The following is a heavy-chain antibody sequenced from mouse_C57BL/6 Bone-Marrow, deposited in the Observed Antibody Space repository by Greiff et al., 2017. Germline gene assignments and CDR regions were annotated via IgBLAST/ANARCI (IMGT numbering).Heavy chain of an antibody. Sequence: QVQLQQSGPELVKPGASVKISCKASGYAFSSSWMNWVKQRPGKGLEWIGRIYPGDGDTNYNGKFKGKATLTADKSSSTAYMQLSSLTSEDSAVYFCARRDYGSISYAMDYWGQGTSVTVSS. CDR2: IYPGDGDT. CDR3: ARRDYGSISYAMDY. CDR1: GYAFSSSW. J-gene: IGHJ4*01. D-gene: IGHD1-1*01. V-gene: IGHV1-82*01.